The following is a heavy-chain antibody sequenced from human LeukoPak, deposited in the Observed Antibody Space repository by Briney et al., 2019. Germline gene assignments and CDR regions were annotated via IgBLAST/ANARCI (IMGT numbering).Heavy chain of an antibody. J-gene: IGHJ4*02. CDR2: INPNSGGT. CDR3: ARDDYDFWSGYEY. D-gene: IGHD3-3*01. Sequence: ASVKVSCKASGYTSTGYYMHWVRQAPGQGLEWMGWINPNSGGTNYAQKFQGRVTMTRDTSISTAYMELSRLRSDDTAVYYCARDDYDFWSGYEYWGQGTLVTVSS. V-gene: IGHV1-2*02. CDR1: GYTSTGYY.